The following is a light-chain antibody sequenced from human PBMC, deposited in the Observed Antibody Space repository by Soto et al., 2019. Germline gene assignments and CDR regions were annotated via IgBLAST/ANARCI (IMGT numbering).Light chain of an antibody. CDR2: KAS. Sequence: RLTQSASTLSASEGDRVTITCRASQSIXRGLAWFQQKPGKAPKILXAKASNLEGGVPTRLSGSGSGTEFTLTISSLQPADFADYYCQQYESDSWTFGQGTKVDIK. CDR1: QSIXRG. CDR3: QQYESDSWT. J-gene: IGKJ1*01. V-gene: IGKV1-5*03.